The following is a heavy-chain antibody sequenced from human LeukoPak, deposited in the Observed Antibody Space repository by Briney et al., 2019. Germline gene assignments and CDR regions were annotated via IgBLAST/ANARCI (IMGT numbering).Heavy chain of an antibody. D-gene: IGHD2-2*01. CDR1: GYTFTGYY. CDR3: ARDPPRVVPAAMPWDY. J-gene: IGHJ4*02. Sequence: GASVKVSCKASGYTFTGYYMHWVRQAPGRGLEWMGWINPNSGGTNYAQKFQGRVTMTRDTSISTAYMELSRLRSDDTAVYYCARDPPRVVPAAMPWDYWGQGTLVTVSS. CDR2: INPNSGGT. V-gene: IGHV1-2*02.